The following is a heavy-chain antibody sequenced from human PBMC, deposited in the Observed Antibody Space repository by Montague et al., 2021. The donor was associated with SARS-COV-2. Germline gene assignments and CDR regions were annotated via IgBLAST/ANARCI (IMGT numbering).Heavy chain of an antibody. Sequence: SETRSLTCTVSGGSISNYYWSRIRQPPGRGLEWIGYIYYSGSTDYSPSLKSRVTISLDTSKNQFSLKVTSVTAADTAVYYCARGGGDYNYGLDVWGPGTTVTVSS. J-gene: IGHJ6*02. V-gene: IGHV4-59*01. D-gene: IGHD2-21*01. CDR1: GGSISNYY. CDR3: ARGGGDYNYGLDV. CDR2: IYYSGST.